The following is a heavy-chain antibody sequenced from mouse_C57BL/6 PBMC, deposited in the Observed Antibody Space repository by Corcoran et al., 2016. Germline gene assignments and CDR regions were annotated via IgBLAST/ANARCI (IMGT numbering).Heavy chain of an antibody. D-gene: IGHD1-1*01. Sequence: QIQLVQSGPELKKPGETVKISCKASGYTFTTYGMSWVKQAPGKGLKWMGWINTYSGVPTYADDFKGRFAFSLETSASTAYLQINNLKNEDTATYFCARTVSWYFDVWGTGTTVTVSS. J-gene: IGHJ1*03. CDR2: INTYSGVP. V-gene: IGHV9-3*01. CDR1: GYTFTTYG. CDR3: ARTVSWYFDV.